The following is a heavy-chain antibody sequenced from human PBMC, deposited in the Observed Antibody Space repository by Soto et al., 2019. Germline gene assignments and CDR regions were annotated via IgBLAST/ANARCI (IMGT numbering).Heavy chain of an antibody. CDR3: ARDSGDRSSWYLIES. J-gene: IGHJ4*02. Sequence: SETLSLTCTVSGGSISSYYWGWVRQPPGKGLEWIGNIYYSGSTNYNPSLKSRVTISVDKSKNQFSLKLSSVTAADTAVYYCARDSGDRSSWYLIESWGQGTLVTVSS. CDR2: IYYSGST. V-gene: IGHV4-59*01. CDR1: GGSISSYY. D-gene: IGHD6-13*01.